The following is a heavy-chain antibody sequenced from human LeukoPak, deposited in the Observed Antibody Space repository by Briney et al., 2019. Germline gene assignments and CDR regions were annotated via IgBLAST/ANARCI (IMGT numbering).Heavy chain of an antibody. CDR3: ANRRGTQVLGNNIDI. Sequence: GGSLRLSCAASGFTFSSYAMHWVRQAPGKGLEWVAFLQNDGGDIHYADSVEGRFTISRDNSKNTLYLQMNSLRAEDTAVYYCANRRGTQVLGNNIDIWGQGTLVTVSS. CDR2: LQNDGGDI. CDR1: GFTFSSYA. J-gene: IGHJ3*02. D-gene: IGHD1-1*01. V-gene: IGHV3-30*04.